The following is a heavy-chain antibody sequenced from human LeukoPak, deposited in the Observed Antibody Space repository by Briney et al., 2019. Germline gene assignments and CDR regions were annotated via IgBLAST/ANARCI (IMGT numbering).Heavy chain of an antibody. CDR1: GFTFSSYA. V-gene: IGHV3-64D*06. CDR2: ISSNGGST. Sequence: GGSLRLSCPASGFTFSSYAMHWVRQAPGKGLEYVSAISSNGGSTYYADSVKGRFTISRDNSKNTLYLQMSSLRAEDTAVYYCVKYDDQLLSGYFDLWGRGTLVTVSS. CDR3: VKYDDQLLSGYFDL. D-gene: IGHD2-2*01. J-gene: IGHJ2*01.